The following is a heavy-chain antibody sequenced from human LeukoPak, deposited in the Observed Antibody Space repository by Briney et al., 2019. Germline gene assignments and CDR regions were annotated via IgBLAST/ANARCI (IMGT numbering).Heavy chain of an antibody. Sequence: PGGSLRLSCAASGFTFSSYSMNWVRQAPGKGLEWVSSISSSSSYIYYADSVRGRFTISRENAQNSLFLQMNSLRAEDTAVYYCARDGGYRGYDADCWGQGTLVTVSS. D-gene: IGHD5-12*01. CDR2: ISSSSSYI. CDR1: GFTFSSYS. CDR3: ARDGGYRGYDADC. J-gene: IGHJ4*02. V-gene: IGHV3-21*01.